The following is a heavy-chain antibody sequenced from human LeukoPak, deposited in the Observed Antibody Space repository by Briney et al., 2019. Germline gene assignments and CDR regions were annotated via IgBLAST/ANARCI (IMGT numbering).Heavy chain of an antibody. D-gene: IGHD3-10*01. CDR1: GLTVTNAW. J-gene: IGHJ4*02. CDR2: IASKTDGGAT. CDR3: TTGIRGD. Sequence: PGGSLRLSCSVSGLTVTNAWMNWVRQAPGEGLDWVGRIASKTDGGATDYAAPVKGRFTISRDDSKNTLNLQMNSLKTEDTAVYYCTTGIRGDWGQGTLVTVSS. V-gene: IGHV3-15*07.